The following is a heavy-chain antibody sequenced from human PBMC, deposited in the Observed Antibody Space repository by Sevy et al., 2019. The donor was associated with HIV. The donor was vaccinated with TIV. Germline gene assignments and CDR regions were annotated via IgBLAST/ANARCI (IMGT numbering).Heavy chain of an antibody. CDR3: TTEMGVSEFGYYFDS. V-gene: IGHV3-15*01. Sequence: GGSLRLSCAASGFTFSNAWMSWVRQAPGKGLEWVGRIKRKTDGGIPVYAAPVKDRFTISRDDSKNTLSLRMNSLRTEDTAVYYCTTEMGVSEFGYYFDSWGQGTLVTVSS. J-gene: IGHJ4*02. CDR2: IKRKTDGGIP. D-gene: IGHD3-10*01. CDR1: GFTFSNAW.